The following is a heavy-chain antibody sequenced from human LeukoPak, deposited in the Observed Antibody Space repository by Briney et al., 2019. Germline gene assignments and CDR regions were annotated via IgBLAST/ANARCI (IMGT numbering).Heavy chain of an antibody. J-gene: IGHJ6*03. D-gene: IGHD2-2*01. CDR3: ARGPIVVVPAASYMDV. CDR2: INSDGSST. CDR1: GFTFSSYW. V-gene: IGHV3-74*01. Sequence: GGSLRLSCAASGFTFSSYWMHWVRQAPGKGLVWVSRINSDGSSTSYADSVKGRFTISRDNAKNTLYLQMNRLRAEDTAVYYCARGPIVVVPAASYMDVWGKGTTVTISS.